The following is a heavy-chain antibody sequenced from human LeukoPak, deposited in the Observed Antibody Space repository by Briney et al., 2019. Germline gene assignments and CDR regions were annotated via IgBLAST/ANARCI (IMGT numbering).Heavy chain of an antibody. D-gene: IGHD2-2*01. Sequence: GGSLRLSCAASGFTFDDYGMSWVRQAPGKGLEWVSGINWNGGSTGYADSVKGRFTISRDNAKNSLYLQMNSLRAEDTAVYYCARVIVVVPAAIGLDAFDIWGQGTMVTVSS. J-gene: IGHJ3*02. CDR3: ARVIVVVPAAIGLDAFDI. CDR2: INWNGGST. V-gene: IGHV3-20*04. CDR1: GFTFDDYG.